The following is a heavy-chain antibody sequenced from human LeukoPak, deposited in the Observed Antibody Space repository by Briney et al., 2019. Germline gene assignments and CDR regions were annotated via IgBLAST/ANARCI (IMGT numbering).Heavy chain of an antibody. V-gene: IGHV3-73*01. CDR3: TRTSIVGAH. CDR2: IRSKANSYAT. J-gene: IGHJ4*02. CDR1: GFTFSGSA. Sequence: GGSLRLSCAASGFTFSGSAMHWVRQASGKGLEWVGRIRSKANSYATAYAASVKGRFTISRDDSKNTAYLQMNSLKTEDTAVYYCTRTSIVGAHWGQGTLVTVSS. D-gene: IGHD1-26*01.